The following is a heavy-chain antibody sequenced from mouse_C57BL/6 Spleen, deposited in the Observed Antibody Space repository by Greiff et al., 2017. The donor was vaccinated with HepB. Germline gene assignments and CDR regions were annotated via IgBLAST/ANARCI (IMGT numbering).Heavy chain of an antibody. V-gene: IGHV1-5*01. D-gene: IGHD2-3*01. CDR2: IYPGNSDT. CDR3: TRERFYDGYLYFDY. CDR1: GYTFTSYW. Sequence: EVQRVESGTVLARPGASVKMSCKTSGYTFTSYWMHWVKQRPGQGLEWIGAIYPGNSDTSYNQKFKGKAKLTAVTSASTAYMELSSLTNEDSAVYYCTRERFYDGYLYFDYWGQGTTHTVSS. J-gene: IGHJ2*01.